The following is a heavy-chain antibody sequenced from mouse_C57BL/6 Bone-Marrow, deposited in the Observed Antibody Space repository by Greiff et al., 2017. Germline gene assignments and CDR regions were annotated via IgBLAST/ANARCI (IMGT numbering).Heavy chain of an antibody. CDR1: GYTFTSSN. V-gene: IGHV1-12*01. D-gene: IGHD1-1*01. Sequence: QVQLQQSGAELVRPGASVKMSCKASGYTFTSSNMLWVKQTTRQGLEWIGAIYPGNGDTSYNQKFTGKATLTVDKSSSTAYMQLSSLTSEDSAVYFCARDYYSSSFAYWGQGTLVTVSA. J-gene: IGHJ3*01. CDR3: ARDYYSSSFAY. CDR2: IYPGNGDT.